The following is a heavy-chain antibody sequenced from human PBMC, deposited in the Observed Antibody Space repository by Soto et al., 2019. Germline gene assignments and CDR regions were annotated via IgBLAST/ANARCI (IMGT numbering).Heavy chain of an antibody. J-gene: IGHJ5*02. CDR2: IIPDSGAT. CDR1: GYTFTAYY. Sequence: QVQLLQSGTEVKKPGASVKVSCKASGYTFTAYYIHWVRQAPGQGLEWMGWIIPDSGATKYTQKFQGRVTMTSEASINTAFLEVSRLRFDDTAVYFCARGDSISRFGVRNWLDPWGQGTLVTVSS. V-gene: IGHV1-2*02. D-gene: IGHD3-3*01. CDR3: ARGDSISRFGVRNWLDP.